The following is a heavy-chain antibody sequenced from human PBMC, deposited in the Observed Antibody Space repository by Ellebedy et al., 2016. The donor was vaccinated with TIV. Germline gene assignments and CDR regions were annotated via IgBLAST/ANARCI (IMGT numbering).Heavy chain of an antibody. CDR3: AGRGY. CDR1: GFTFSSYA. CDR2: ISGSGGDT. J-gene: IGHJ4*02. V-gene: IGHV3-21*01. Sequence: GGSLRLSXATSGFTFSSYAMNWVRQAPGKGLEWISGISGSGGDTYYTDSVKGRFTISRDNARNSLYLQMNSLRAEDTAVYYCAGRGYWGQGTLVTVSS.